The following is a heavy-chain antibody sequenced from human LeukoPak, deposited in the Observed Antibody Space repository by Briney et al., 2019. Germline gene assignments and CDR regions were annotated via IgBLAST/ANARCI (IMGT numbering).Heavy chain of an antibody. J-gene: IGHJ5*02. CDR1: GFTFDDYA. V-gene: IGHV3-9*01. Sequence: GGSLRLSCAASGFTFDDYAMHWVRQAPGKGLEWVSGISWNSGSIVYADSVRGRFTISRDNAKNSLYLQMNSLRAVDTALYYCAKDPYGSGNSNCFDPWGQGTLVTVSS. CDR3: AKDPYGSGNSNCFDP. D-gene: IGHD3-10*01. CDR2: ISWNSGSI.